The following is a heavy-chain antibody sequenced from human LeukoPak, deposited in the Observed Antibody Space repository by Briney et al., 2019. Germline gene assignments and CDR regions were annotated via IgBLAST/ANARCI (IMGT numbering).Heavy chain of an antibody. Sequence: GGSLRLSCAASGFTFSSYSMNWVRQAPGKGLEWVSAISGSGGSTYYADSVKGRFTISRDNSKNTLYLQMNSLRAEDTAVYYCAKDIEVVPAAIRFDYWGQGTLVTVSS. J-gene: IGHJ4*02. V-gene: IGHV3-23*01. CDR3: AKDIEVVPAAIRFDY. CDR1: GFTFSSYS. CDR2: ISGSGGST. D-gene: IGHD2-2*01.